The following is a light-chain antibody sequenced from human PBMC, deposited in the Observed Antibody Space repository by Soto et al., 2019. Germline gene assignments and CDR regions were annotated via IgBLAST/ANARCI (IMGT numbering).Light chain of an antibody. CDR1: QSLSKS. V-gene: IGKV3-11*01. Sequence: EIVLTQSPATRSLSPGERATLSWRASQSLSKSLVWYQQKPGQAPRLLIDGASNRATGIPARFSGSGSGTDLTLAISSLEPEDFAVYFCQQRSSWPLPFGGGTKVDI. CDR2: GAS. CDR3: QQRSSWPLP. J-gene: IGKJ4*02.